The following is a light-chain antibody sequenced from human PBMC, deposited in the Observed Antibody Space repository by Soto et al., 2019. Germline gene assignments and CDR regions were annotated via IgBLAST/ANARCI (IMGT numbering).Light chain of an antibody. CDR3: QQYNSYSLT. CDR1: ESISSW. CDR2: KAS. V-gene: IGKV1-5*03. J-gene: IGKJ4*01. Sequence: DIKMTQSPSTLSASVGDRVTITCRASESISSWLAWYQQKPGKAPKLLIYKASSLESGVPSRFSGSGSGTEFTLTISSLQPDDFATYYCQQYNSYSLTFGVGTKVEIK.